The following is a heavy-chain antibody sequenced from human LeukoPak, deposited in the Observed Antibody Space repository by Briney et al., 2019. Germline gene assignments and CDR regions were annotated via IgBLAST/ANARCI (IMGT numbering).Heavy chain of an antibody. V-gene: IGHV1-18*01. CDR1: GYTFSNYG. J-gene: IGHJ4*02. CDR3: ATKRGGSPEDY. Sequence: ASVKVSCKAAGYTFSNYGISWVRQAPGQGLEWMGWSSAFSANTNYAQKFQGRVTMTTDTSTSTVYMELRSLTPDDTAVYYCATKRGGSPEDYWGQGTLVTVSS. D-gene: IGHD3-16*01. CDR2: SSAFSANT.